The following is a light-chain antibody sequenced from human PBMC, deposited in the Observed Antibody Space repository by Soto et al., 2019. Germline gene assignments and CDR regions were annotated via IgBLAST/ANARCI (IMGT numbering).Light chain of an antibody. Sequence: EIVLTQSPGTLSFFPGERATLSCRASQSLITRYLAWYQQKPGQAPRLLIYGASSRATGIPDRFSGSGSDTDFTLTIIRLEPEHVAVYSCQQYGTSPTFGQGTRLEIK. CDR1: QSLITRY. CDR2: GAS. CDR3: QQYGTSPT. V-gene: IGKV3-20*01. J-gene: IGKJ5*01.